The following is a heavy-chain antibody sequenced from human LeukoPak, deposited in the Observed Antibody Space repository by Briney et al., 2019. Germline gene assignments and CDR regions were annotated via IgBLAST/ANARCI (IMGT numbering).Heavy chain of an antibody. D-gene: IGHD4-17*01. CDR1: GDSFSSHY. Sequence: PSETLSLTCAVSGDSFSSHYWTWIRQPPGRGLEWIGYISYIGTTNYNPSLRSRVTISIDTSKNQFSLKLSSVTTADTAVYYCARDLVTVTKGFDIWGLGTMVSVSS. V-gene: IGHV4-59*11. J-gene: IGHJ3*02. CDR2: ISYIGTT. CDR3: ARDLVTVTKGFDI.